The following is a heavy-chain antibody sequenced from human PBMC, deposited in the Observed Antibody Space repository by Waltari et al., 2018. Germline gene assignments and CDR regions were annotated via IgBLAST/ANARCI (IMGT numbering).Heavy chain of an antibody. CDR3: AKGYCSSTSCYFDY. CDR1: GFTFDDYA. V-gene: IGHV3-9*01. D-gene: IGHD2-2*01. Sequence: VQLVESGGGVVQPGRSLRLSCAASGFTFDDYAMHWVRQAPGKGLGWVSGISWNSGSIGYADSVKGRFTISRDNAKNSLYLQMNSLRAEDTALYYCAKGYCSSTSCYFDYWGQGTLVTVSS. CDR2: ISWNSGSI. J-gene: IGHJ4*02.